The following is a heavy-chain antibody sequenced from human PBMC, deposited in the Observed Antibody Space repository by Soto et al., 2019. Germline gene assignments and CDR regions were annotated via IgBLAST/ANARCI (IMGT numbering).Heavy chain of an antibody. J-gene: IGHJ4*02. Sequence: GGSLRLSCAASGFTFSSYAMSWVRQAPGKGLEWVSAISGSGGSTYYADSVKGRFTISRDNSKNTLYLQMNSLRAEDTAVYYCANPNYDFWSGSPGDYWGQGTLVTVSS. CDR3: ANPNYDFWSGSPGDY. CDR2: ISGSGGST. D-gene: IGHD3-3*01. CDR1: GFTFSSYA. V-gene: IGHV3-23*01.